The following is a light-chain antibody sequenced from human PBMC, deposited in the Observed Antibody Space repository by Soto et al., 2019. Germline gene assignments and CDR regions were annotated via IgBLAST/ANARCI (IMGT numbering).Light chain of an antibody. CDR3: QQYNDNWPT. V-gene: IGKV3-20*01. CDR2: GAS. Sequence: EIVLTQSPGTLSLSPGERATLSCRVSQSVSSSYLAWYQQKPGQSPRLLIYGASNRATGFPARFSGSGSGTEFTLTISSLQSEDFAVYYCQQYNDNWPTFGQGTKVDIK. J-gene: IGKJ1*01. CDR1: QSVSSSY.